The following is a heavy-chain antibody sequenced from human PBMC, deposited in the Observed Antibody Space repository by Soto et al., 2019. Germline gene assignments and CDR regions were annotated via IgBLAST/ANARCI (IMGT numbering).Heavy chain of an antibody. D-gene: IGHD4-17*01. Sequence: QVQLVESGGGVVQPGRSLRLSCAASGFTFSSYGMHWVRQAPGKGLEWVAVIWYDGSNKYYADSVKGRFTISRDNSKNTLYLQMNSLRAEDTAVYYCARAYYGGNSRQGYFDYWGQGTLVTVS. J-gene: IGHJ4*02. CDR2: IWYDGSNK. CDR1: GFTFSSYG. CDR3: ARAYYGGNSRQGYFDY. V-gene: IGHV3-33*01.